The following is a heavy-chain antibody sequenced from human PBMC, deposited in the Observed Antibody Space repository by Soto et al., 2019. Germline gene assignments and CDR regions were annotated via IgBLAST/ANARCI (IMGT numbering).Heavy chain of an antibody. CDR2: IIPIFGTA. V-gene: IGHV1-69*01. D-gene: IGHD3-10*01. Sequence: QVQLVQSGAEVKKPGSSVKVTCKASGGTFSSYAISWVRQAPGQGLEWMGGIIPIFGTANYAQKFQGRVTITADESTSTAYMELSSLRSEDTAVYYCAREDSDGSGSYLPDYWGQGTLVTVSS. J-gene: IGHJ4*02. CDR1: GGTFSSYA. CDR3: AREDSDGSGSYLPDY.